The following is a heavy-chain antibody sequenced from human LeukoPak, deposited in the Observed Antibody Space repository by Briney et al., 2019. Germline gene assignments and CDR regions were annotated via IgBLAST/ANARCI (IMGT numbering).Heavy chain of an antibody. V-gene: IGHV3-53*01. Sequence: GGSLRLSCAASGVSVSSNYMSWVRQAPGKGLEWVSVIYSGGSTDYADSVKGRFTISRDNSKNTLYLQMNSLRAEDTAVYYCARGDYYDSSGLDYWGQGTLVTVS. CDR1: GVSVSSNY. CDR3: ARGDYYDSSGLDY. D-gene: IGHD3-22*01. CDR2: IYSGGST. J-gene: IGHJ4*02.